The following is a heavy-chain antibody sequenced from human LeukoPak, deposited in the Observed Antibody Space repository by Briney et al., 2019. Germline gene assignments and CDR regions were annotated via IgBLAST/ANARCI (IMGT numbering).Heavy chain of an antibody. D-gene: IGHD2-15*01. CDR3: AKDQIGWAPGYVSGPLDQ. J-gene: IGHJ4*02. CDR2: ISTDGNNE. Sequence: GRPLRLSCAASGXSFTMYGIHWVRQAPGKGLEWVAVISTDGNNEYYANSVKGRFTISRDNSKNTVYLQMTSLRTEDTAVYYCAKDQIGWAPGYVSGPLDQWGQGTLVTVSS. CDR1: GXSFTMYG. V-gene: IGHV3-30*18.